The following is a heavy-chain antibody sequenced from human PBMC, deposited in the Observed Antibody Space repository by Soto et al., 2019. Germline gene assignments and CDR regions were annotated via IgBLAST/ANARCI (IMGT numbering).Heavy chain of an antibody. CDR3: AKEMGPAMVPGVIIKGLFDC. Sequence: EVQLLESGGGLVQPGGSLRLSCAASGFTFSRYAMSCVRQAPGKGREWVSAISGSGGITYYADSVKGRFTISRDYHNNTLYLQMNSLSAEDTAVYYCAKEMGPAMVPGVIIKGLFDCWGQGTLVTVSS. J-gene: IGHJ4*02. CDR1: GFTFSRYA. D-gene: IGHD3-10*01. V-gene: IGHV3-23*01. CDR2: ISGSGGIT.